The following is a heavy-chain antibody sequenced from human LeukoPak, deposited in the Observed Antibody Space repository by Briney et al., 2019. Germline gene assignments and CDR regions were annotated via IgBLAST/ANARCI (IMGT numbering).Heavy chain of an antibody. CDR1: GGSISSSSYY. V-gene: IGHV4-39*01. J-gene: IGHJ5*02. CDR3: ARHPRQYYDILTGRKAQWFDP. D-gene: IGHD3-9*01. Sequence: SETLSLTCTVSGGSISSSSYYWGWIRQPPGKGLEWIGSIYYSGSTYYNPSLKSRVTISVDTSKNQFSLKLSSVTAADTAVYYCARHPRQYYDILTGRKAQWFDPWGQGTLVTVSS. CDR2: IYYSGST.